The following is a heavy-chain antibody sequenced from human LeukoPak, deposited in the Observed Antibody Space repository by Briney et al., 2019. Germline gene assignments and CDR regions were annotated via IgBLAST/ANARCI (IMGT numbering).Heavy chain of an antibody. V-gene: IGHV3-7*01. CDR2: IKQDGSEK. CDR1: GFTFSSYW. CDR3: AKVLDGDYDSSGYYHFIDY. J-gene: IGHJ4*02. Sequence: GGSLRLSCAASGFTFSSYWMSWVRQAPGKGLEWVANIKQDGSEKYYVDSVKGRFTISRDNAKNSLYLQMNSLRAEDTAVYYCAKVLDGDYDSSGYYHFIDYWGQGTLVTVSS. D-gene: IGHD3-22*01.